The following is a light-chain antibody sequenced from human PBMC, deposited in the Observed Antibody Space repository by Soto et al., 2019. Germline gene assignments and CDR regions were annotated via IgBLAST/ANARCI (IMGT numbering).Light chain of an antibody. J-gene: IGLJ1*01. CDR2: DVT. CDR3: SSFTSSMTNV. V-gene: IGLV2-14*01. Sequence: QSALTQPASVSGSPGQSITISCTGTSSDVGGYNSVSWYQQHPGKAPKLILYDVTDRPSGVSYRFSGSKSGNTASLTISGLQAADEADYFCSSFTSSMTNVFVSGTKLTVL. CDR1: SSDVGGYNS.